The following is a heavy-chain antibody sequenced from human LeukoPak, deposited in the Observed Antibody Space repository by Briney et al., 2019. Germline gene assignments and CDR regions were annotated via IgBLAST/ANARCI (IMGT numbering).Heavy chain of an antibody. CDR2: ISAYNGNT. V-gene: IGHV1-18*01. J-gene: IGHJ4*02. D-gene: IGHD4-17*01. CDR1: GYTFTSYG. Sequence: ASVKVSCKASGYTFTSYGISWVRQAPGQGLEWMGWISAYNGNTNYAQKLQGRVTVTTDTSTSTAYMELRSLRSDDTAVYYCARGRGDYGDYSSDYWGQGTLVTVSS. CDR3: ARGRGDYGDYSSDY.